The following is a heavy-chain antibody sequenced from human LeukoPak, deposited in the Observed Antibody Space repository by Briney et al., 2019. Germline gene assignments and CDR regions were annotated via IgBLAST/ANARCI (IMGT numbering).Heavy chain of an antibody. D-gene: IGHD6-6*01. CDR1: GGAISSSSYY. J-gene: IGHJ6*02. CDR2: IFYSGST. Sequence: SETLSLTCTVSGGAISSSSYYWGWIRQPPGKGLEWIGSIFYSGSTYYNPSLKSRVTISVDTSKNQFSLKLSSVTAADTAVYYCARDVGYSSSSGYDYYYYGMDVWGQGTTVTVSS. CDR3: ARDVGYSSSSGYDYYYYGMDV. V-gene: IGHV4-39*02.